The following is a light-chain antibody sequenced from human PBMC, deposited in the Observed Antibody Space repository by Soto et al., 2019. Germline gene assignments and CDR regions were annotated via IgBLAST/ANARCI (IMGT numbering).Light chain of an antibody. J-gene: IGKJ1*01. CDR3: QQYNNWLWT. CDR2: GAS. V-gene: IGKV3-15*01. CDR1: QSINAH. Sequence: EVVMTQSPATLSVSPGERVTLSCRASQSINAHLAWYQQKPGQAPRLLIHGASTRATGIPARFSGSGFGTEFILTISSLQSEDVAVYYCQQYNNWLWTFGQGNKVEIQ.